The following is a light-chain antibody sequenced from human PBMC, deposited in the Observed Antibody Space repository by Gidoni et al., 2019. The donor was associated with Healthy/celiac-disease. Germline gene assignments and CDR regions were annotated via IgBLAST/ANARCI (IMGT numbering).Light chain of an antibody. CDR1: QSISSY. V-gene: IGKV1-39*01. J-gene: IGKJ4*01. CDR3: QQSYSTPLT. Sequence: DIQMTQSPSSLSASVGDRVTITCRASQSISSYLNWYQQKPGKAPKLLTYAASSLQSGVPSRFSGSGYGTDFTLTISSLQPEDFATYYCQQSYSTPLTFGGGTKVEIK. CDR2: AAS.